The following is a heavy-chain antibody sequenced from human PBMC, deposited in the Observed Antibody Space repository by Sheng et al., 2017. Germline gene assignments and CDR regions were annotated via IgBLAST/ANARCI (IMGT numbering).Heavy chain of an antibody. CDR1: GFTFSSYW. D-gene: IGHD4-17*01. CDR2: IKQDGSEK. Sequence: EVQLVESGGGLVQPGGSLRLSCAASGFTFSSYWMSWVRQAPGKGLEWVANIKQDGSEKYYVDSVKGRFTISRDNAKNSLYLQMNSLRAEDTAVYYCASEGGDYLKDYWGQGTLVTVSS. V-gene: IGHV3-7*01. CDR3: ASEGGDYLKDY. J-gene: IGHJ4*02.